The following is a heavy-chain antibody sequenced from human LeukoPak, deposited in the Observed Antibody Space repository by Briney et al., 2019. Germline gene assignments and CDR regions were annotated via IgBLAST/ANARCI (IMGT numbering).Heavy chain of an antibody. CDR2: ITGGHYST. CDR1: GFSFSSFA. J-gene: IGHJ5*02. V-gene: IGHV3-23*01. CDR3: TKDPNGDYIGAFDP. D-gene: IGHD4-17*01. Sequence: GGSLRLSCAACGFSFSSFAMAWVRQSPGKGLEWVSSITGGHYSTYNTDSVKGRFTISRDNSKNTLYLQMNSLRADDTAIYYCTKDPNGDYIGAFDPWGQGTLVTVSS.